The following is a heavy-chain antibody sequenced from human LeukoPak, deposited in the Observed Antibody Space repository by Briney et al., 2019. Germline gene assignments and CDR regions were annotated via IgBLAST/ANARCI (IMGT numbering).Heavy chain of an antibody. CDR2: INWNGGST. CDR3: ARVLGGFYLNWFDP. V-gene: IGHV3-20*04. D-gene: IGHD3-22*01. Sequence: RPGGSLRLSCAASGFTFDDYGMSWVRQAPGKGLEWVSGINWNGGSTGYADSVKGRFTISRDNAKNSLFLQLNSLRAEDTAVHFCARVLGGFYLNWFDPWGQGTLVAVSS. CDR1: GFTFDDYG. J-gene: IGHJ5*02.